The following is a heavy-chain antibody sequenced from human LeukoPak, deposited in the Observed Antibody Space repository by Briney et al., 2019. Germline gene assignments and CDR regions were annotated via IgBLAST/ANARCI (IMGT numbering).Heavy chain of an antibody. CDR1: GGSISSYY. J-gene: IGHJ4*02. Sequence: SETLSLTCTVSGGSISSYYWSWIRQPPGKGLEWIGYIYYSGSTNYNPSLKSRVTISVDTSKNQFSLKLSSVTAADTAVYYCAREGNYVDYWGQGTLVTVSS. D-gene: IGHD6-13*01. CDR3: AREGNYVDY. V-gene: IGHV4-59*12. CDR2: IYYSGST.